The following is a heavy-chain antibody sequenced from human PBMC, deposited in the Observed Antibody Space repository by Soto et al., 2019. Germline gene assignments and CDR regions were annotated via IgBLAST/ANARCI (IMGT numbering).Heavy chain of an antibody. J-gene: IGHJ4*02. V-gene: IGHV4-39*01. CDR1: GGSISSSSYY. CDR2: IYYSGST. D-gene: IGHD2-21*02. Sequence: SETLSLTCTVSGGSISSSSYYWGWIRQPPGKGLEWIGCIYYSGSTYYNPSLKSRVTISVDTSKNQFSLKLSSVTAADTAVYYCARLVVTAIRGVIWGQGTLVTVSS. CDR3: ARLVVTAIRGVI.